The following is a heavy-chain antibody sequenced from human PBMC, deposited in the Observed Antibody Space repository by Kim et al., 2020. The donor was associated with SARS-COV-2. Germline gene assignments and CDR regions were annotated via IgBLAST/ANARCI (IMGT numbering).Heavy chain of an antibody. D-gene: IGHD5-18*01. J-gene: IGHJ4*02. CDR3: TRGRGYSYGSSGY. Sequence: ADSVRGRFTISRDNDKNKLYLQMNSRRAEDTAVYYYTRGRGYSYGSSGYWGQGTLVTVSS. V-gene: IGHV3-74*01.